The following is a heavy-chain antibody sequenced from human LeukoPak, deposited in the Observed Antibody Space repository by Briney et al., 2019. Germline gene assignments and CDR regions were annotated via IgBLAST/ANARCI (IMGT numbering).Heavy chain of an antibody. Sequence: PGGSLRLSCAASGFTVSSTYMSWVRQAPGQGLEWVSLLYSSGITFCAESVQGRFTISRDNSKNTLYLQMNSLRAEDTAIYYCARDSSSFPNYFDFWGQGTLVTVSS. CDR2: LYSSGIT. CDR3: ARDSSSFPNYFDF. CDR1: GFTVSSTY. V-gene: IGHV3-53*01. J-gene: IGHJ4*02. D-gene: IGHD3-3*02.